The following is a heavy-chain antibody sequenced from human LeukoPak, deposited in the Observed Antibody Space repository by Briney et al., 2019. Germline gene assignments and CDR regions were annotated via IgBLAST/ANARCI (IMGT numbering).Heavy chain of an antibody. J-gene: IGHJ5*02. CDR1: GFTFSSYS. V-gene: IGHV3-21*01. CDR2: ISSSSSYI. CDR3: ARMGIAAAGIVP. D-gene: IGHD6-13*01. Sequence: PGGSLRLSCAASGFTFSSYSMNWVRQAPGKGLEWVSSISSSSSYIYYADSVKGRFTISRDNAKNSLYLQMNSLRAEDTAVYYCARMGIAAAGIVPWGQGTLVTVSS.